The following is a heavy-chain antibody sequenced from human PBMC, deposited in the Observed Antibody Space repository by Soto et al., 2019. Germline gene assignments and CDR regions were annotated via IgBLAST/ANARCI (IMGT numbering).Heavy chain of an antibody. V-gene: IGHV3-30-3*01. CDR1: GFTFSSYA. D-gene: IGHD1-26*01. CDR3: AREDRVGATQGAYFQH. Sequence: QVQLVESGGGVVQPGRSLRLSCAASGFTFSSYAMHWVRQAPGKGLEWVAVISYDGSNKYYAYSVKGRFTISRDNSKNTLYLQMNSLRPEDTAVYYCAREDRVGATQGAYFQHWGQGTLVTVSS. CDR2: ISYDGSNK. J-gene: IGHJ1*01.